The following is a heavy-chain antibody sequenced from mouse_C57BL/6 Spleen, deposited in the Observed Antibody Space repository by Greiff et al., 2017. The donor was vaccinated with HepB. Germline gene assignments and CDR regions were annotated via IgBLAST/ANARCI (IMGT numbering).Heavy chain of an antibody. CDR2: IYPGDGDT. Sequence: VQRVESGPELVKPGASVKISCKASGYAFSSSWMNWVKQRPGKGLEWIGRIYPGDGDTNYNGKFKGKATLTADKSSSTAYMQLSSLTSEDSAVYFCARGDYGSSYWGQGTTLTVSS. D-gene: IGHD1-1*01. J-gene: IGHJ2*01. CDR1: GYAFSSSW. CDR3: ARGDYGSSY. V-gene: IGHV1-82*01.